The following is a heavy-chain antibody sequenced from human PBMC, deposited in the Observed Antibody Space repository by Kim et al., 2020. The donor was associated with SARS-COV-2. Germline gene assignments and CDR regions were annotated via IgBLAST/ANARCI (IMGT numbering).Heavy chain of an antibody. Sequence: SETLSLTCTVSGGSISSYYWSWIRQPPGKGLEWIGYIYYSGSTNYNPSLKSRVTISVDTSKNQFSLKLSSVTAADTAVYYCARTVFRYYYDSSGYYFDYWGQGTLVTVSS. CDR3: ARTVFRYYYDSSGYYFDY. J-gene: IGHJ4*02. CDR1: GGSISSYY. D-gene: IGHD3-22*01. V-gene: IGHV4-59*13. CDR2: IYYSGST.